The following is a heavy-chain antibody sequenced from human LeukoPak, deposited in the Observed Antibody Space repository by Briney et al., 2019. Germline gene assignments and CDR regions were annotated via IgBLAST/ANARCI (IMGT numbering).Heavy chain of an antibody. CDR1: GLTFNNYA. V-gene: IGHV3-23*01. J-gene: IGHJ4*02. D-gene: IGHD2-2*01. CDR3: AKGVVVAPDVTPFDY. Sequence: GGSLRLSCAVSGLTFNNYAMSWVRQAPGKGLEWFSGISGRGASKYYADSVKGRFTISRDNSKNTLYLQMNSLRAGDTAVYYCAKGVVVAPDVTPFDYWGQGTLVTVSS. CDR2: ISGRGASK.